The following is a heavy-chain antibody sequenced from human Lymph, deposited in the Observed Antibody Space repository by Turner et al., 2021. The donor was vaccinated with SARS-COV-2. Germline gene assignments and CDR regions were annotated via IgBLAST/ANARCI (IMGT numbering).Heavy chain of an antibody. CDR3: ANLYSSSAAGDP. J-gene: IGHJ5*02. Sequence: EVQLLESGGGLVQPGGSLRLSCAASGFTFSSYAMRWVRQAPGKGLEGVSAISGSGCSTYYADSVKGRFTISRDNSKNTLYLQMNSLRAEDTAVDYCANLYSSSAAGDPWGQGTLVTVSS. CDR2: ISGSGCST. CDR1: GFTFSSYA. D-gene: IGHD6-6*01. V-gene: IGHV3-23*01.